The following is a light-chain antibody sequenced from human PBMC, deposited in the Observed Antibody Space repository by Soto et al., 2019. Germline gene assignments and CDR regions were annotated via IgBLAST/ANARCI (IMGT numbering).Light chain of an antibody. CDR3: QQLNTYPIT. Sequence: IQLTQSPSSLSASVGDRVTITRRASQGISSYLVWYQQKPGKAPKLLIYGASTLEGGVPFRFSGSGSGTDFTLIISSVQPEDFATYYCQQLNTYPITFGQGTRLEIK. V-gene: IGKV1-9*01. J-gene: IGKJ5*01. CDR1: QGISSY. CDR2: GAS.